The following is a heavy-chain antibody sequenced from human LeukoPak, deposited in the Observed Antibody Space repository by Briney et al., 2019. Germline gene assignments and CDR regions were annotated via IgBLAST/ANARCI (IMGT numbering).Heavy chain of an antibody. D-gene: IGHD2-21*02. CDR3: ARGGFYCGGDCYVDY. V-gene: IGHV4-34*01. CDR2: INHSGST. Sequence: SETLSLTCAVYGGSLSPYYWSWIRKPPGRGLEWIGEINHSGSTNYNPSLKSRVTISVDTSKNQFSLRLSSVTAADTAVYYCARGGFYCGGDCYVDYWGQGTLVTVSS. J-gene: IGHJ4*02. CDR1: GGSLSPYY.